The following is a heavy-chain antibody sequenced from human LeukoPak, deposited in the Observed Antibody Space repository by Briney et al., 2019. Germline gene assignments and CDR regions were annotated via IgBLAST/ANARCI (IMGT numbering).Heavy chain of an antibody. CDR3: ARPHSNYA. CDR2: IYYSGST. V-gene: IGHV4-39*01. D-gene: IGHD4-11*01. CDR1: GGSISSSSYY. J-gene: IGHJ4*02. Sequence: SETLSLTCTVSGGSISSSSYYWGWIRQPPGKGLEWIGSIYYSGSTYYNPSLKSRVTISVDTSKNQFSLKLSSVTAADTAVYYCARPHSNYAWDQGTLVTVSS.